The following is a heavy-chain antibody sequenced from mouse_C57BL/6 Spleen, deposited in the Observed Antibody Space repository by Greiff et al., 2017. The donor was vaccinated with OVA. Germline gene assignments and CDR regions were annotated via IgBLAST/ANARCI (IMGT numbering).Heavy chain of an antibody. CDR2: IHPNSGST. J-gene: IGHJ2*01. CDR3: ARETYDGYYGY. Sequence: QVQLQQPGAELVKPGASVKLSCKASGHTFTSYWMHWVKQRPGQGLEWIGMIHPNSGSTNYNEKFKSKATLTVDKSSSTAYMQLSSLTSEDSAVYYCARETYDGYYGYWGQGTTLTVSS. V-gene: IGHV1-64*01. D-gene: IGHD2-3*01. CDR1: GHTFTSYW.